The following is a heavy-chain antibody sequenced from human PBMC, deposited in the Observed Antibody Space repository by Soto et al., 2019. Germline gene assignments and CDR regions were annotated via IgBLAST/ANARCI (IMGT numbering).Heavy chain of an antibody. J-gene: IGHJ5*02. CDR1: GGSISSYY. Sequence: SKTLSLTCTVSGGSISSYYWSWIRQPPGKGLEWIGYIYYSGSTNYNPSLKSRVTISVDTSKNQFSLKLSSVTAADTAVYYCAIAFCSSTSCYWFDPWGQGTLVTVSS. CDR3: AIAFCSSTSCYWFDP. D-gene: IGHD2-2*01. V-gene: IGHV4-59*01. CDR2: IYYSGST.